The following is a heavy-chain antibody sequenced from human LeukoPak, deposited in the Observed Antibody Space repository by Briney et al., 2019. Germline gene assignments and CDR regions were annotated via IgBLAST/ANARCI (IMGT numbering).Heavy chain of an antibody. CDR3: ARQVLYNYYYYMDV. D-gene: IGHD3-10*01. CDR2: INPNSGGT. CDR1: GYTFTGYY. Sequence: ASVKVSCKASGYTFTGYYMHWVRQAPGQGLEWMGWINPNSGGTNYAQKFQGRVTMTRDTSISTAYMELSRLRSDDTAVYYCARQVLYNYYYYMDVWGKGTTVTISS. J-gene: IGHJ6*03. V-gene: IGHV1-2*02.